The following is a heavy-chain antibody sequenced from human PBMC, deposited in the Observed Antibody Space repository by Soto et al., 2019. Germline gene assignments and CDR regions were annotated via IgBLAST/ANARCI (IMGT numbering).Heavy chain of an antibody. CDR1: GGSIRSNNW. CDR3: ARVYSGSYSDY. Sequence: QVQLQESGPGLVKPSGTLSLTCAVSGGSIRSNNWWSWVRQPPGKGLEWIGEIFQSGSTYYNPSLKTRVTISVDNSKNPFSLKLSSVTAADTAVYYCARVYSGSYSDYWGQGTLVTVSS. V-gene: IGHV4-4*02. CDR2: IFQSGST. J-gene: IGHJ4*02. D-gene: IGHD1-26*01.